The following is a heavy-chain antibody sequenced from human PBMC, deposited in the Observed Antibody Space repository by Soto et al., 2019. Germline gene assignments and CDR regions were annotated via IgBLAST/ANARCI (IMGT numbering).Heavy chain of an antibody. CDR3: AKDIAVADHYYYYGMDV. V-gene: IGHV3-23*01. J-gene: IGHJ6*02. CDR1: GFTFSSYA. CDR2: ISGSGGST. Sequence: GGSLRLSCAASGFTFSSYAMSWVRQAPGKGLEWVSAISGSGGSTYYADSVKGRFTISRDNSKNTLYLQMNSLRAEDTAVYYCAKDIAVADHYYYYGMDVWGQGTTVTVSS. D-gene: IGHD6-19*01.